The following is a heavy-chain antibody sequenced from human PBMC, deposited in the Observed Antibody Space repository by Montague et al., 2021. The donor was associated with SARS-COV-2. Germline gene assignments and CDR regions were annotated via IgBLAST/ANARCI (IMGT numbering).Heavy chain of an antibody. CDR2: SYTTEKT. CDR1: EGLSREVR. V-gene: IGHV4-4*08. CDR3: ARDGYASGDFYNRHFGR. D-gene: IGHD2-2*01. Sequence: SETLSLTCTGESEGLSREVRCRTEEHTPELQSLTKIVCSYTTEKTNHNPSLKSRVTTFIDTSKNQYSLKLTSVTAADTGVYYCARDGYASGDFYNRHFGRWGQGALVTVSS. J-gene: IGHJ1*01.